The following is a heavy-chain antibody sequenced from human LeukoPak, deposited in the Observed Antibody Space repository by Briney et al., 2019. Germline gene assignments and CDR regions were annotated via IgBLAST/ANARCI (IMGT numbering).Heavy chain of an antibody. J-gene: IGHJ5*02. V-gene: IGHV4-39*01. CDR1: GFTFSSYE. D-gene: IGHD1-26*01. Sequence: PGGSLRLSCAASGFTFSSYEMNWIRQPPGKGLEWIGSIYYSGSTYYNPSLKSRVTISVDTSKNQFSLKLSSVTAADTAVYYCARQEALGSNWFDPWGQGTLVTVSS. CDR2: IYYSGST. CDR3: ARQEALGSNWFDP.